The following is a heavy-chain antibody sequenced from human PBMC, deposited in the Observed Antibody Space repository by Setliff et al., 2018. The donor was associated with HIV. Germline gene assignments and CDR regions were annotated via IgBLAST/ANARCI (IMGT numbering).Heavy chain of an antibody. CDR3: ARDRSNYVGLDAFDI. J-gene: IGHJ3*02. Sequence: ASVKVSCKASGGTFSSYAISWVRQVRGQRLEWMGRISPVLRTTKYGQEFQGRVSITADESTSTAYMELSSLRSEDTAVYYCARDRSNYVGLDAFDIWGQGTMVTVSS. V-gene: IGHV1-69*11. CDR2: ISPVLRTT. CDR1: GGTFSSYA. D-gene: IGHD4-4*01.